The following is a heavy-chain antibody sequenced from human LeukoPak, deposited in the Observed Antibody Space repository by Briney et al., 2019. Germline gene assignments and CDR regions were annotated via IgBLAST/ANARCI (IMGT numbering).Heavy chain of an antibody. CDR1: GYTFTSYG. D-gene: IGHD3-3*01. Sequence: GASVKVSCKASGYTFTSYGISWVRQAPGQGLEWMGWISAYNGNTNYAQKLQGRVTMTTDTSTSTAYMELRSLRSDDTAVYYCARDPSSSVFVWSYMDVWGKGTTVTVSS. CDR2: ISAYNGNT. CDR3: ARDPSSSVFVWSYMDV. V-gene: IGHV1-18*01. J-gene: IGHJ6*03.